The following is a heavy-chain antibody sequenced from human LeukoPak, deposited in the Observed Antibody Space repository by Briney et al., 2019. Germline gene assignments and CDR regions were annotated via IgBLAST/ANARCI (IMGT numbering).Heavy chain of an antibody. CDR1: GYTFTSYY. CDR2: INPSGGST. J-gene: IGHJ4*02. V-gene: IGHV1-46*01. Sequence: GASVKVPCKASGYTFTSYYMHWVRQAPGQGLEWMGIINPSGGSTSYAQKFQGRVTMTRDTSTSTVYMELSSLRSEDTAVYYCAREGVAGPFDYWGQGTLVTVSS. D-gene: IGHD6-19*01. CDR3: AREGVAGPFDY.